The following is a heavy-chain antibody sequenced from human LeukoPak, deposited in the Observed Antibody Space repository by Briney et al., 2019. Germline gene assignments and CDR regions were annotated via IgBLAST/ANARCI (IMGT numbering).Heavy chain of an antibody. CDR3: ARHGNIVVLPDASKAFDI. D-gene: IGHD2-2*01. J-gene: IGHJ3*02. CDR2: IYYSGST. Sequence: SETLSLTCTVSGGSISRYYWSWVRQPPGKGREWVGYIYYSGSTNYNPSLKSRVTISVATSKSQFSLRLSSVTAADTAVYYCARHGNIVVLPDASKAFDIWGQGTMVTVSS. V-gene: IGHV4-59*08. CDR1: GGSISRYY.